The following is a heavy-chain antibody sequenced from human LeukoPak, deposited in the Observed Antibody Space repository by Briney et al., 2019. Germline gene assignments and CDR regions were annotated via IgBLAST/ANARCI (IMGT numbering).Heavy chain of an antibody. CDR2: INPNSGGT. CDR1: GYTFTGYY. J-gene: IGHJ4*02. Sequence: VASVTVSCKASGYTFTGYYMHWVRQAPGQGLEWMGWINPNSGGTNYAQKFQGRVTMTRDTSISTAYMELSRLRSDDTAVYYCARGGIVGAATPKYWGQGTLVTVSS. V-gene: IGHV1-2*02. D-gene: IGHD1-26*01. CDR3: ARGGIVGAATPKY.